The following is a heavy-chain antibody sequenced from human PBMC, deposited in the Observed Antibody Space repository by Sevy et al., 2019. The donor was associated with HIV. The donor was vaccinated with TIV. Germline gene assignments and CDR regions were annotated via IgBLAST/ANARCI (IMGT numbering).Heavy chain of an antibody. CDR1: GFTFSKYS. D-gene: IGHD2-8*01. Sequence: GGSLRLSCEASGFTFSKYSMSWVRQAPGKGLEWVSTFSFGCGRINYADSVKCRFTISRDDSKNTLYLQMNSLRAEDTAVYCCAREGCTKPHDYWGQGTLVTVSS. J-gene: IGHJ4*02. CDR2: FSFGCGRI. V-gene: IGHV3-23*01. CDR3: AREGCTKPHDY.